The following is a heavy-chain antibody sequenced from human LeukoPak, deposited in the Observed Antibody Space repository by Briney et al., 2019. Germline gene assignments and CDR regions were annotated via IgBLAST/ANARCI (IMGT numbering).Heavy chain of an antibody. CDR1: GFTFSSYA. CDR2: ISSNGGSR. J-gene: IGHJ4*02. V-gene: IGHV3-64D*06. D-gene: IGHD1-1*01. Sequence: GGSLRLSCSASGFTFSSYAMHWVRQAPGKGMEYVSAISSNGGSRYYADSVKGRFTISRDNSKNTLYLQMSSLRAEDTAVYYCVVQGWVFRAPTQYYFDYWGQGTLVTVSS. CDR3: VVQGWVFRAPTQYYFDY.